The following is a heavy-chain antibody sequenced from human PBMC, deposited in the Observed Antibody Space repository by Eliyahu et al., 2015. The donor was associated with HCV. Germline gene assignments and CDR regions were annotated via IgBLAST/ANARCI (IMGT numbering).Heavy chain of an antibody. D-gene: IGHD6-13*01. J-gene: IGHJ3*02. CDR1: GGXISSSSYY. CDR3: ARQPPYSSSWYRAFDI. CDR2: IYYSGXT. V-gene: IGHV4-39*01. Sequence: QLQLQESGPGLVKPSETLSLTCTVXGGXISSSSYYWGWIXQPPGKGLEWIGSIYYSGXTYYNPSLKSRVTISVDTSKNQFSLKLSSVTAADTAVYYCARQPPYSSSWYRAFDIWGQGTMVTVSS.